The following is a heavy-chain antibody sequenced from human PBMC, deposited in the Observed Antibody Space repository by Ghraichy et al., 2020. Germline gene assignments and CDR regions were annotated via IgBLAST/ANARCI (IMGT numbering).Heavy chain of an antibody. CDR2: ISSSGSTI. D-gene: IGHD3-16*01. J-gene: IGHJ4*02. V-gene: IGHV3-11*01. Sequence: LSLTCAASGFTFSDYYMSWIRQAPGKGLEWVSYISSSGSTIYYADSVKGRFTISRDNAKNSLYLQMNSLRAEDTAVYYCARDSNGYGWGAADYWGQGTLVTVYS. CDR1: GFTFSDYY. CDR3: ARDSNGYGWGAADY.